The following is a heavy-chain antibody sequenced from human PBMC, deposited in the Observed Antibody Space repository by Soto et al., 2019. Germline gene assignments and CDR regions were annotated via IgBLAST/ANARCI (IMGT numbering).Heavy chain of an antibody. V-gene: IGHV3-9*01. Sequence: ESGGGLVQPGRSLRLSCAASGFTFDEYAMHWVRQAPGKGLEWVSGISWHSGSIGYADSVKGLFTISSDNAKNSLYLQMNSLRAEDTALYYCAKDLGGTTVGPRDYWGQGTLVTVSS. CDR1: GFTFDEYA. J-gene: IGHJ4*02. CDR2: ISWHSGSI. CDR3: AKDLGGTTVGPRDY. D-gene: IGHD1-26*01.